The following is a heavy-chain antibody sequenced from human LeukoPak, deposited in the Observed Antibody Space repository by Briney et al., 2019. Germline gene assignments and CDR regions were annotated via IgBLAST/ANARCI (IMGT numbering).Heavy chain of an antibody. CDR1: GGSISSGGYY. Sequence: EASETLSLTCTVSGGSISSGGYYWSWIRQPPGKGLEWIGYIYHSGSTYYNPSLKSRVTISVDRSKNQFSLKLSSVTAADTAVYYCASGPSPHLLRAYYFDYWGQGTLVTVSS. CDR2: IYHSGST. J-gene: IGHJ4*02. V-gene: IGHV4-30-2*01. CDR3: ASGPSPHLLRAYYFDY.